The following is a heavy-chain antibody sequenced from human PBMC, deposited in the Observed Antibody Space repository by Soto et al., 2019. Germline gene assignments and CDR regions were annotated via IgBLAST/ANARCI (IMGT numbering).Heavy chain of an antibody. CDR3: ARGRIVASIHDAFEI. CDR2: ISAYNGKR. V-gene: IGHV1-18*01. CDR1: GYPCTSYG. D-gene: IGHD5-12*01. J-gene: IGHJ3*02. Sequence: QGKLLQSGDEVKTPGASVRVSCRASGYPCTSYGISWVRQAPGQGLEWVAWISAYNGKRDTAQKFQDRVTMTLDTSTDTAHMDLGDLTSADTAVYYCARGRIVASIHDAFEIWGQGTKVTVSS.